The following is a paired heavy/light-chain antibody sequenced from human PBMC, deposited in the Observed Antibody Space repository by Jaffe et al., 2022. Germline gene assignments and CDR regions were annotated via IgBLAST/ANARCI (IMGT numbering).Light chain of an antibody. J-gene: IGLJ1*01. Sequence: QSALTQPASVSGSPGQSITISCTGTSSDVGGYNYVSWYQHHPGKAPRLMIYDVSNRPSGVSDRFSGSKSGNTASLTISGLQAEDEADYYCSSYRSSSFRYVFGSGTKVTVL. CDR3: SSYRSSSFRYV. CDR1: SSDVGGYNY. V-gene: IGLV2-14*01. CDR2: DVS.
Heavy chain of an antibody. V-gene: IGHV3-49*04. D-gene: IGHD4-4*01. CDR1: GFNYGDYV. Sequence: EVQLVESGGGLVQPGRSLRLSCTTSGFNYGDYVMSWVRQAPGKGLECVGFIRSKAHGETTEYAASVKGRFTISRDDSKSIAYLQMNSLKTEDTAVYYCTTDQGAYSFDSWGQGTLVTVSS. CDR2: IRSKAHGETT. CDR3: TTDQGAYSFDS. J-gene: IGHJ4*02.